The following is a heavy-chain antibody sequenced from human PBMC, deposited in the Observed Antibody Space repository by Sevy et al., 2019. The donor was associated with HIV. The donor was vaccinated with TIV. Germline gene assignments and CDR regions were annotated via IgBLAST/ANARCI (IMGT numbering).Heavy chain of an antibody. CDR3: ARESAIVRLLDAFDI. CDR1: GFTFSSYA. CDR2: ISYDGSNK. J-gene: IGHJ3*02. D-gene: IGHD4-17*01. Sequence: GGSLRLSCAASGFTFSSYAMHWVRQAPGKGLEWVAVISYDGSNKYYADSVKGRFTISRDNSKNTLYLQMNSLRAEDTAVYYCARESAIVRLLDAFDIWGQRTMVTVSS. V-gene: IGHV3-30-3*01.